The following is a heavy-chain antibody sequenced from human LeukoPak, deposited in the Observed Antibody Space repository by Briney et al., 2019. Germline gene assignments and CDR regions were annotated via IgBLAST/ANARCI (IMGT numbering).Heavy chain of an antibody. J-gene: IGHJ4*02. CDR2: ISVYNGNT. Sequence: ASVKVSCKASGYTFSRYGINWVRQAPGQGLEWMGWISVYNGNTDYSQRLQGRITMTADTSTSTAFMELTSLRSDDTAVNFCARESTSWSFEYWGQGTLVTVS. D-gene: IGHD6-13*01. CDR3: ARESTSWSFEY. CDR1: GYTFSRYG. V-gene: IGHV1-18*01.